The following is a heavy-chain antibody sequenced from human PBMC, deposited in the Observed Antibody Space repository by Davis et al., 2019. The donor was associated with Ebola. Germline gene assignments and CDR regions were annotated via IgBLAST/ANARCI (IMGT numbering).Heavy chain of an antibody. D-gene: IGHD4-17*01. Sequence: ASVKVSCKASGYTFTKYDINWVRQATGQGLEWMGWMNPNSGNTGYAQKFQGRVTMTRNTSISTAYMELSSLRSEDTAVYYCTRSATVTYRRFYYTAMDVWGKGTPVTVSS. V-gene: IGHV1-8*01. CDR3: TRSATVTYRRFYYTAMDV. J-gene: IGHJ6*04. CDR2: MNPNSGNT. CDR1: GYTFTKYD.